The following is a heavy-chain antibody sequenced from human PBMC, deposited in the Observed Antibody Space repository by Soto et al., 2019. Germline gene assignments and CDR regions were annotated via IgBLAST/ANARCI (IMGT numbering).Heavy chain of an antibody. J-gene: IGHJ6*02. V-gene: IGHV5-51*01. CDR1: GYSFTSYW. Sequence: PRESLKISCKGSGYSFTSYWIGWVRQMPGKGREWMGIIYPGDSDTRYSPSFQGQVTISADKSISTAYLQWSSLKASDTAMYYCARTSGYDDYYFYYGMDVWGQGTTVTVSS. CDR3: ARTSGYDDYYFYYGMDV. CDR2: IYPGDSDT. D-gene: IGHD5-12*01.